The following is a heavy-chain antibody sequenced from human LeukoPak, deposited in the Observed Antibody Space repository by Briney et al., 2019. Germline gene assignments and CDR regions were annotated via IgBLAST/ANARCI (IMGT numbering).Heavy chain of an antibody. J-gene: IGHJ3*02. V-gene: IGHV3-9*01. CDR2: ISWNSGSI. D-gene: IGHD2-2*01. Sequence: GGSLRLSCAASGFTFDDYAMHWVRQAPGKGLEWVSGISWNSGSIGYADSVKGRFTISRDNAKNSLYLQMNSLRAEDTALYYCAKDMEGIVVVPAAEGPSMIPQGAAFDIWGQGTMVTVSS. CDR3: AKDMEGIVVVPAAEGPSMIPQGAAFDI. CDR1: GFTFDDYA.